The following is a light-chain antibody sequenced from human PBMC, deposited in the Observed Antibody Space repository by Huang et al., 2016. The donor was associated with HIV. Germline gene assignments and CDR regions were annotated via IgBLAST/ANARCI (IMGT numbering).Light chain of an antibody. J-gene: IGKJ4*01. CDR2: GSS. CDR1: RIVSTN. CDR3: HQYNNWLLS. V-gene: IGKV3-15*01. Sequence: EIVMTQSPATLSVSPGQRVTLSCRANRIVSTNLAWYQQSHGQAPRLLIYGSSTRAPGIPARFSGSGSGTDFSLTISSLQSEDFALYYCHQYNNWLLSFGGGTRV.